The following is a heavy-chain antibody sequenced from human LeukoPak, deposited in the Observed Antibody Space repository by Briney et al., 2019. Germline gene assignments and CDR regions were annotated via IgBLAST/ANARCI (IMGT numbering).Heavy chain of an antibody. CDR2: INPNSGGT. J-gene: IGHJ6*02. Sequence: EASVKVSCKASGYTFTGYYMHWVRQAPGQGLEWMGWINPNSGGTNYAQKFQGWVTMTRDTSISTAYMELSRLRSDDTAVYYCARAPVEMATIDDYYYGMDVWGQGTTVTVSS. CDR1: GYTFTGYY. V-gene: IGHV1-2*04. D-gene: IGHD5-24*01. CDR3: ARAPVEMATIDDYYYGMDV.